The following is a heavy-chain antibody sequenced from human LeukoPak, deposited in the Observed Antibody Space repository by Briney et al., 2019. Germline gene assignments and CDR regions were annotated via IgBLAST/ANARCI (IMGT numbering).Heavy chain of an antibody. CDR1: GFTFSSYS. D-gene: IGHD3-10*01. J-gene: IGHJ5*02. Sequence: GGSLRLSCAASGFTFSSYSMNWVRQAPGKGLEWVSYISSSSSTIYYADSVKGRFTISRDNAKNSLCLQMNSLRAEDTAVYYCARGPESYYYGSGNWFDPWGQGTLVTVSS. V-gene: IGHV3-48*01. CDR2: ISSSSSTI. CDR3: ARGPESYYYGSGNWFDP.